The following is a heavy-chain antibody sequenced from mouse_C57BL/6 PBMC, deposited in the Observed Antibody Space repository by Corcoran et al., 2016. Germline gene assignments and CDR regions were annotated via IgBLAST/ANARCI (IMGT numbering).Heavy chain of an antibody. CDR1: GYAFSSYW. D-gene: IGHD1-1*01. CDR3: SRSGTTVYAMYY. Sequence: QVQLQQSGAELVKPGASVKISCKASGYAFSSYWMNWVKQRPGKGLEWIGQIYPGDGDTNYNGKFKGKATLTADKSSSTAYMQLSSLNSEDSAVYFCSRSGTTVYAMYYWGQGTSVTVSS. V-gene: IGHV1-80*01. CDR2: IYPGDGDT. J-gene: IGHJ4*01.